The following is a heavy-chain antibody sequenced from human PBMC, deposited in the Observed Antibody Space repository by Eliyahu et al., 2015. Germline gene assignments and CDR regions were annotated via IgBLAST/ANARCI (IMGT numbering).Heavy chain of an antibody. V-gene: IGHV2-5*01. D-gene: IGHD3-3*01. Sequence: QITLKESGPTLVNPTQTLTLTCTFSGFSLSAYGVGVGWIRQSPGKALEWLAVIYWHDDERYSPSLKTRLSITKDTSKNQVVLTMTHMDPVDTGTYYCARTSDYDFSNGNYIGYFALWGQGTLVTVSS. CDR2: IYWHDDE. CDR1: GFSLSAYGVG. CDR3: ARTSDYDFSNGNYIGYFAL. J-gene: IGHJ5*02.